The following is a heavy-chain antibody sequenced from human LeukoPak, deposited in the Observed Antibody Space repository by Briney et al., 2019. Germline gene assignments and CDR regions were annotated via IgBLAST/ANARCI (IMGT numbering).Heavy chain of an antibody. J-gene: IGHJ3*02. Sequence: GGSLRLSCAASGFTFSSYGMHWVRQAPGKGLEWVAFIRYDGSNKYYADSVKGRFTISRDNSKNTLYLQMNSLRAEDTAVYYCAKVIPRYQLPLDAFDIWGQGTMVTVSS. CDR2: IRYDGSNK. CDR1: GFTFSSYG. D-gene: IGHD2-2*01. V-gene: IGHV3-30*02. CDR3: AKVIPRYQLPLDAFDI.